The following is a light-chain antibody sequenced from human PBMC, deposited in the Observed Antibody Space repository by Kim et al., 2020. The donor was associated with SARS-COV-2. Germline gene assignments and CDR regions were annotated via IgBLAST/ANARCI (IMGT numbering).Light chain of an antibody. J-gene: IGKJ5*01. CDR2: DAS. Sequence: EIVLTQSPATLSLSPGERATLSCRASQSVRTYLAWYQQQPGQAPRLLISDASNRTTGIPARFSGNGSETDFTLTISRLEPEDFAVYYCQQRRGWTMTFGQGTRLEIK. CDR3: QQRRGWTMT. CDR1: QSVRTY. V-gene: IGKV3-11*01.